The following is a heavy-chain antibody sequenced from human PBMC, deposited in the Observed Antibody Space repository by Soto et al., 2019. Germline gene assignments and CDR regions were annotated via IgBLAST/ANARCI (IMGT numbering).Heavy chain of an antibody. Sequence: QVQLVESGGGVVQPGRSLRLSCAASGFTFSSYAMHWVRQAPGKGLEWVAVISYDGSNTYYADSVKGRFTISRDNSKNTLYLQMNSLRADDTAVYYCAREGYYDIWAGHLDYWGQGTLVTVSS. V-gene: IGHV3-30-3*01. CDR2: ISYDGSNT. CDR1: GFTFSSYA. CDR3: AREGYYDIWAGHLDY. J-gene: IGHJ4*02. D-gene: IGHD3-9*01.